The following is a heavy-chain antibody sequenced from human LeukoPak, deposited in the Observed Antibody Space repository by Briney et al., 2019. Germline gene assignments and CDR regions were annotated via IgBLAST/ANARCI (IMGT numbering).Heavy chain of an antibody. CDR2: INHSGGT. CDR1: GGSFSGYY. CDR3: ARESDGVVD. J-gene: IGHJ4*02. D-gene: IGHD2-15*01. Sequence: PSEALSLTCGAYGGSFSGYYWSWIRQPPGKGLEWIGEINHSGGTNYNPSLKSRVTISLDTSKNQFSLKLSSVTAADTAVYYCARESDGVVDWGQGTLVTVST. V-gene: IGHV4-34*01.